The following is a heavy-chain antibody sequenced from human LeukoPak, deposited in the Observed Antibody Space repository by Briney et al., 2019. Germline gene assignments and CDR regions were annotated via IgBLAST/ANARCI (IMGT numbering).Heavy chain of an antibody. V-gene: IGHV1-69*05. CDR3: ARSAGVATITPFDY. Sequence: SVKVSCKATGGTFSIYAISWVRQAPGQGLEWMGGIIPIFGTANYAQKFQGRATITTDESTSTAYMELSSLRSEDTAVYYCARSAGVATITPFDYWGQGTLVTVSS. J-gene: IGHJ4*02. CDR1: GGTFSIYA. CDR2: IIPIFGTA. D-gene: IGHD5-12*01.